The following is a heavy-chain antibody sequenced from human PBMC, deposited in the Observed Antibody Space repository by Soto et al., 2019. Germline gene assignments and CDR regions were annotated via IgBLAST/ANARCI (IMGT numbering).Heavy chain of an antibody. CDR3: ARESEDLTSNFDY. J-gene: IGHJ4*02. Sequence: GGSLRLSCAASGFTFTMYSMNWVLQAPWKGLEWVSSISSTTNYIYYGDSMKGRFTISRDNAKNSLYLEMNSLRAEDTAVYYCARESEDLTSNFDYWGQGTLVTVSS. V-gene: IGHV3-21*06. CDR1: GFTFTMYS. CDR2: ISSTTNYI.